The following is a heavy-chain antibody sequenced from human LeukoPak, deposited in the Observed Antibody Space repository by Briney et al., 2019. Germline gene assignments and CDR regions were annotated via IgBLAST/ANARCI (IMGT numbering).Heavy chain of an antibody. D-gene: IGHD6-6*01. CDR1: GFTFSSYA. CDR2: ISGSGGST. J-gene: IGHJ5*02. Sequence: GGSLRLSCAASGFTFSSYAMTWVRQAPGKGLEWVSGISGSGGSTHYADSVKGRFTISRDNAKNSLYLQMNSLTAEDTAVYYCAREGAYSSSLKGFDPWGQGTLVTVSS. CDR3: AREGAYSSSLKGFDP. V-gene: IGHV3-23*01.